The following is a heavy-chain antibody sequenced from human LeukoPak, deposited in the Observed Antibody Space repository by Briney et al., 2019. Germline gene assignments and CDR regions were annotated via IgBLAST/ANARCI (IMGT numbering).Heavy chain of an antibody. V-gene: IGHV1-69*02. CDR2: IIPILGIA. CDR1: GGTFSSYT. Sequence: ASVKVSXKASGGTFSSYTISWMRQAPGQGLEWMGRIIPILGIANYAQKFQGRVTITADKSTSTAYMELSSLRSEDTAVYYCARGQWLLPLDYWGQGTLVTVSS. CDR3: ARGQWLLPLDY. J-gene: IGHJ4*02. D-gene: IGHD3-22*01.